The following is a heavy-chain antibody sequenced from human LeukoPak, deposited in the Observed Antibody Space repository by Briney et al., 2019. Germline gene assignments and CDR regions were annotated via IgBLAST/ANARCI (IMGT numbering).Heavy chain of an antibody. CDR1: DGSITSSSYY. J-gene: IGHJ4*02. CDR3: AREGFSKSSGWYNG. V-gene: IGHV4-39*07. CDR2: FYYSGST. D-gene: IGHD6-19*01. Sequence: PSETLSLTCTVSDGSITSSSYYWAWIRQPPGKGLEWIGSFYYSGSTYYNPSLKSRVTISVDTSKNQFSLQLNSVTPEDTAVYYCAREGFSKSSGWYNGWGQGTLVTVSS.